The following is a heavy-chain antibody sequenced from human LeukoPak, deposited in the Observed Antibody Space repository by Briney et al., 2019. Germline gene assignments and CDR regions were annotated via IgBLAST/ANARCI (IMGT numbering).Heavy chain of an antibody. D-gene: IGHD3-22*01. Sequence: GGSLRLSCAASGFTFSSYPMHWVRQAPGKGLEWVALISYDGSNKYYADSVKGRFTISRDNSKNTLSLQMNSLRAEDTAVFYCAREKDTSGYYAFMGYWGQGTLVTVSS. J-gene: IGHJ4*02. CDR2: ISYDGSNK. V-gene: IGHV3-30-3*01. CDR1: GFTFSSYP. CDR3: AREKDTSGYYAFMGY.